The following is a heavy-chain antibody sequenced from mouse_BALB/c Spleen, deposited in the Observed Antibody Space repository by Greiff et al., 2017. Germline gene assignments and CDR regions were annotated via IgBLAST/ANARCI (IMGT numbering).Heavy chain of an antibody. J-gene: IGHJ3*01. D-gene: IGHD1-1*01. CDR2: ISYSGST. CDR3: ARRDYYGSSYEFAY. V-gene: IGHV3-2*02. CDR1: GYSITSDYA. Sequence: EVQLQESGPGLVKPSQSLSLTCTVTGYSITSDYAWNWIRQFPGNKLEWMGYISYSGSTSYNPSLKSRISITRDTSKNQFFLQLNSVTTEDTATYYCARRDYYGSSYEFAYWGQGTLVTVSA.